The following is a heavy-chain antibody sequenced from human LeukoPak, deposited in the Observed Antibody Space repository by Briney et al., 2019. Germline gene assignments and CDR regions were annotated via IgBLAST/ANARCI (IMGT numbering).Heavy chain of an antibody. CDR3: LRQGPGSPPR. J-gene: IGHJ4*02. V-gene: IGHV3-53*05. Sequence: GGSLRLSCAASTFIVGSNDMSWVRQAPGKGLEWVSLVYAGGGGSSAFYADSVKGRFTASRDDSKNTLDLQMNALRVDDTAVYYCLRQGPGSPPRWDQGTLVTVSS. D-gene: IGHD1-26*01. CDR1: TFIVGSND. CDR2: VYAGGGGSSA.